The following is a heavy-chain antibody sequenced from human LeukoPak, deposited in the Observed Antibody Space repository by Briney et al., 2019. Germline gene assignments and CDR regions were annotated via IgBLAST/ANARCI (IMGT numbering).Heavy chain of an antibody. D-gene: IGHD6-13*01. Sequence: PGGSLRLSCAASGFTFSSYWMHWGRQAPGKGLVWVSRIHSDGSSTSYADSVKGRFTMSRDNAKNTLYLQMNSLRAEDTAVYYCARGWITAGAYYDYWGQGTLVTVSS. CDR2: IHSDGSST. V-gene: IGHV3-74*01. CDR3: ARGWITAGAYYDY. CDR1: GFTFSSYW. J-gene: IGHJ4*02.